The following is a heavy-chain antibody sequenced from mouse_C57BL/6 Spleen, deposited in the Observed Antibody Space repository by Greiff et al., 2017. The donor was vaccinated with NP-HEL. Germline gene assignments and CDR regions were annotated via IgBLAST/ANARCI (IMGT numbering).Heavy chain of an antibody. V-gene: IGHV1-69*01. CDR3: ARAGIVSSSYWYFDV. CDR2: IDPSDSYT. CDR1: GYTFTSYW. Sequence: VQLQQPGAELVMPGASVKLSCKASGYTFTSYWMHWVKQRPGQGLEWIGEIDPSDSYTNYNQKFKGKSTLTVDKSSSTAYMQLSSLTSEDSAVYYCARAGIVSSSYWYFDVWGTGTTVTVSS. J-gene: IGHJ1*03. D-gene: IGHD2-12*01.